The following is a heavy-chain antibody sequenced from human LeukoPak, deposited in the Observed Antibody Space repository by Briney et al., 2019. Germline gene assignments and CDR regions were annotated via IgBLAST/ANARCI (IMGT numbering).Heavy chain of an antibody. CDR3: AARLYSGYDSGYFDY. Sequence: ASVKVSCKASGYTFTGYYMHWVRQAPGQGLEWMGGIIPIFGTANYAQKFQGRVTITADESTSTAYMELSSLRSEDTAVYYCAARLYSGYDSGYFDYWGQGTLVTVSS. J-gene: IGHJ4*02. D-gene: IGHD5-12*01. CDR1: GYTFTGYY. V-gene: IGHV1-69*13. CDR2: IIPIFGTA.